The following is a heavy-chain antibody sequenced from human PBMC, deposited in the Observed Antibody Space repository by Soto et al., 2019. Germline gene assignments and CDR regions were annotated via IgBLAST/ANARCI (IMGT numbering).Heavy chain of an antibody. D-gene: IGHD5-12*01. CDR1: GGSVSSGSYY. J-gene: IGHJ4*02. CDR3: ARDGGGYNFFDY. V-gene: IGHV4-61*01. Sequence: ETLSLTCTVSGGSVSSGSYYWSWIRQPPGKGLEWIGYIYYSGSTNYNPSLKSRVTISVDTSKNQFSLKLSSVTAADTAVYYCARDGGGYNFFDYWGQGTLVTVSS. CDR2: IYYSGST.